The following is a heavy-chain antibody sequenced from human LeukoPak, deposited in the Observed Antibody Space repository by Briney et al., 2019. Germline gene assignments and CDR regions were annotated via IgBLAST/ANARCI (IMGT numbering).Heavy chain of an antibody. CDR1: GVTFSSYG. Sequence: SGGSLRLSCAAPGVTFSSYGMHWVRQAPGKGLEWVAVISYDGSNKYYADSVKGRFTISRDNSKNTLYLQMNSLRAEDTAVYYCAKSQPSTPTYYYGSGSFDYWGQGTLVTVSS. J-gene: IGHJ4*02. CDR2: ISYDGSNK. V-gene: IGHV3-30*18. D-gene: IGHD3-10*01. CDR3: AKSQPSTPTYYYGSGSFDY.